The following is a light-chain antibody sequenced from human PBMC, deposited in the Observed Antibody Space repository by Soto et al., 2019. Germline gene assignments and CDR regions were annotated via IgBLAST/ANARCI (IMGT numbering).Light chain of an antibody. CDR1: SSDVGGYNY. V-gene: IGLV2-14*01. CDR3: SSDTSSTTRV. Sequence: QSALTQPASVSGSPGQAITISCTGTSSDVGGYNYVSWYQQHPGQAPKVIIYEVTNRPSGVSNRFSCSKSGNTASLTISGLYAEDEADYYCSSDTSSTTRVFGGGIKLTVL. CDR2: EVT. J-gene: IGLJ3*02.